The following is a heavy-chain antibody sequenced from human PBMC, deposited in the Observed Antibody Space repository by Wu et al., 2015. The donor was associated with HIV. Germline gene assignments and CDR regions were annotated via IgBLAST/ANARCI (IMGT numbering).Heavy chain of an antibody. CDR3: AREPRAAPPPXRRTYLVLLVYFGGTNGTRRYLPFLLRPSPYPNRNRPYG. V-gene: IGHV1-69*13. J-gene: IGHJ6*01. Sequence: QVQLVQSGAEVKKPGSSVKVSCKTSGGTFGSYAISWVRQAPGQGLVWMGRIIPGLETTYYTQNFHGRVTLTADESTGTAYMELNSLRSEDTAVYYCAREPRAAPPPXRRTYLVLLVYFGGTNGTRRYLPFLLRPSPYPNRNRPYG. D-gene: IGHD1-14*01. CDR2: IIPGLETT. CDR1: GGTFGSYA.